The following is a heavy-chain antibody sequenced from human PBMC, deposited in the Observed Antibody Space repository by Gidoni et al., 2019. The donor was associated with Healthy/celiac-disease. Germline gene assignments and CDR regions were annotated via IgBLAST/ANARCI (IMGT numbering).Heavy chain of an antibody. CDR1: GFTFSRYA. CDR2: ISGRGGST. CDR3: AKGYYGSEYYFDY. V-gene: IGHV3-23*01. J-gene: IGHJ4*02. D-gene: IGHD3-10*01. Sequence: EVQLLESGGGLVQPGGFLRLSCAASGFTFSRYAMSWVLQAPGKGLEWVSAISGRGGSTYYADSVKGRFTISRDNSKNTLYLQMNSLRAEDTAVYYCAKGYYGSEYYFDYWGQGTLVTVSS.